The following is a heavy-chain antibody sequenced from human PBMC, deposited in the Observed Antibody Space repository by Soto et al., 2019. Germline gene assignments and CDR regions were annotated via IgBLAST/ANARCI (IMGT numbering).Heavy chain of an antibody. J-gene: IGHJ4*02. CDR1: GGSISSSSYY. CDR2: INHSGST. V-gene: IGHV4-39*07. D-gene: IGHD5-18*01. CDR3: ARVGGYSYGSAY. Sequence: TLSLTCTVSGGSISSSSYYWGWIRQPPGKGLEWIGKINHSGSTNYNPSLKSRVTISVDTSKNQFSLKLSSVTAADTAVYYCARVGGYSYGSAYWGQGTLVTVSS.